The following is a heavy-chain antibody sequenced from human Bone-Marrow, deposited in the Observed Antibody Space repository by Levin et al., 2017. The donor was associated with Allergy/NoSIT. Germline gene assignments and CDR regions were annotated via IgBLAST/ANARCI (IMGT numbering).Heavy chain of an antibody. J-gene: IGHJ4*02. CDR1: GGSITTFY. D-gene: IGHD4-17*01. CDR3: ATFFYGDYVDY. V-gene: IGHV4-59*12. Sequence: SQTLSLTCTVSGGSITTFYWSWIRQPPGKGLEWIGFVYYNGSTKYNSSLKSRVTISADMSKNRFSLRLSSVTASDTAIYYCATFFYGDYVDYWGPGAPVTVSS. CDR2: VYYNGST.